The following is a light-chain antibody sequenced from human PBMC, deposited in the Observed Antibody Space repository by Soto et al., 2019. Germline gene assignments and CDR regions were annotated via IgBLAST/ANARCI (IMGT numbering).Light chain of an antibody. J-gene: IGKJ4*01. CDR2: AAS. V-gene: IGKV1-39*01. Sequence: DIQMTQSPSSLSASVGDRVTITCRASQSIGKYLSWFQQTPGNAPKLLIYAASGLQSGVPSRFSGSGSGTDFTLTINSLQREEFATYYCQQTYNTPLTVGGGTKVDIK. CDR1: QSIGKY. CDR3: QQTYNTPLT.